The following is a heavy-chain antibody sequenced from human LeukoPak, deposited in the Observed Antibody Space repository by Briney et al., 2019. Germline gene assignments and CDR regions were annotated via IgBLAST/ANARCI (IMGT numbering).Heavy chain of an antibody. CDR1: GFTFRSPW. CDR2: INEDGSQK. Sequence: GGSLRLSCVESGFTFRSPWMAWLRQAPEKGLEWVANINEDGSQKYYLGSVTGRFTISRDNAKNSLYLQKNSLSAEDTAMYYCARDGGWHRFDYWGQGTLVIISS. J-gene: IGHJ4*02. D-gene: IGHD6-19*01. V-gene: IGHV3-7*03. CDR3: ARDGGWHRFDY.